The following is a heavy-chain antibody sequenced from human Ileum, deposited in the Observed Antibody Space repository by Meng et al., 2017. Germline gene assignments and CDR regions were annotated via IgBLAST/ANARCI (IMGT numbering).Heavy chain of an antibody. D-gene: IGHD6-6*01. Sequence: VQLQEAGPGLVRPSETLSLTCTVSGDSVSSDNYYWSWIRQPPGKGLEWIGYVYYSGHTDCNPSLKSRLSISIDTSKNHFSLKLSSVTAADTAIYFCARSSTSPASYFFDYWGQGTLVTVSS. J-gene: IGHJ4*02. V-gene: IGHV4-61*03. CDR2: VYYSGHT. CDR3: ARSSTSPASYFFDY. CDR1: GDSVSSDNYY.